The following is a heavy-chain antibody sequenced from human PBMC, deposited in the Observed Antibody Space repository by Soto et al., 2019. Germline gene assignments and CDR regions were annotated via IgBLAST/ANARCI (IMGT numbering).Heavy chain of an antibody. D-gene: IGHD3-9*01. J-gene: IGHJ4*02. V-gene: IGHV3-23*01. CDR3: AKRDILTGHRYYFAD. CDR1: GFTFTSYA. Sequence: GGSLRLSCAASGFTFTSYAMSWVRQAPGKGLEWVSAITGSGAGTYYADSVKGRFTISRDNSRTTLYLQMNSLRAEDTAVYYCAKRDILTGHRYYFADWGQGTLVTVSS. CDR2: ITGSGAGT.